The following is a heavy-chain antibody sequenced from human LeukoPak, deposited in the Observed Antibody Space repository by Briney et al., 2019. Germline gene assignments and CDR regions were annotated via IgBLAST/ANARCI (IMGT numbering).Heavy chain of an antibody. V-gene: IGHV3-23*01. D-gene: IGHD5-12*01. CDR1: GFTFSSYA. CDR2: ISGSGGST. Sequence: GGSLRLSYAASGFTFSSYAMSWVRQAPGKGLEWVSAISGSGGSTYYADSVKGRFTISRDNSKNTLYLQMNSLRAEDTAVYYCAKDLAATIGISADAFDIWGQGTMVTVSS. CDR3: AKDLAATIGISADAFDI. J-gene: IGHJ3*02.